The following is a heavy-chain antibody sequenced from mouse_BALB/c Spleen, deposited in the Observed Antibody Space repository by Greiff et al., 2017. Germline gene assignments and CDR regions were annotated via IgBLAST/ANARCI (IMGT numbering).Heavy chain of an antibody. V-gene: IGHV7-3*02. CDR1: GFTFTDYY. J-gene: IGHJ3*01. Sequence: EVKVVESGGGLVQPGGSLRLSCATSGFTFTDYYMSWVRQPPGKALEWLGFIRNKANGYTTEYSASVKGRFTISRDNSQSILYLQMNTLRAEDSATYYCARDRYYGSSSAWFAYWGQGTLVTVSA. CDR2: IRNKANGYTT. CDR3: ARDRYYGSSSAWFAY. D-gene: IGHD1-1*01.